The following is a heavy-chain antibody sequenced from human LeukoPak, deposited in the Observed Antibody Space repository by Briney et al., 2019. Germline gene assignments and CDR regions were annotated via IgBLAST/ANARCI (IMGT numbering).Heavy chain of an antibody. Sequence: GASVKVSCKVSGYTLTQLSMHWVRQAPGKGREWMGGFDPEDGETIYAQKFQGRVTMTENTSTDTAYMELSSLRSEDTAVYYCEGQLWSGYYFAYWGEGNLVTVSS. J-gene: IGHJ4*02. CDR1: GYTLTQLS. CDR2: FDPEDGET. V-gene: IGHV1-24*01. CDR3: EGQLWSGYYFAY. D-gene: IGHD5-18*01.